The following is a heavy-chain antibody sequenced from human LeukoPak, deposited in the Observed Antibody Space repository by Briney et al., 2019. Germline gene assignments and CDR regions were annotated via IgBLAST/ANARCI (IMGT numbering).Heavy chain of an antibody. J-gene: IGHJ4*02. Sequence: GESLKISCKGSGYSFTSYGISWVRQAPGQGLEWMGWISAYNGNTNYAQKLQGRVTMTTDTSTSTAYMELRSLRSDDTAVYYCARVSQLTFDYWGQGTLVTVSS. D-gene: IGHD4/OR15-4a*01. CDR2: ISAYNGNT. CDR1: GYSFTSYG. V-gene: IGHV1-18*01. CDR3: ARVSQLTFDY.